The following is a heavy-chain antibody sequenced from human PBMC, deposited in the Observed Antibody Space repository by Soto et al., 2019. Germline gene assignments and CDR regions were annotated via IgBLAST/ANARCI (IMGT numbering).Heavy chain of an antibody. CDR3: ATLISDY. Sequence: SETLSLTCAVYGESLSGYSWSWIRQPPGKGPEWLGEINQSGSTNYNPSLKSRVTISLDTSKNQFSLRLSSVTAADSAIYYCATLISDYWGQGTLVTVSS. D-gene: IGHD2-15*01. V-gene: IGHV4-34*01. CDR1: GESLSGYS. J-gene: IGHJ4*02. CDR2: INQSGST.